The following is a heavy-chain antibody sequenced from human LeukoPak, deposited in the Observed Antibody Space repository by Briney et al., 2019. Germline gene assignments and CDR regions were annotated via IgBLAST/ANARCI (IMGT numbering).Heavy chain of an antibody. CDR2: IYYSGST. CDR3: AIVVKDAFDI. Sequence: SQTLSLTCTVSGGSISSGGYYWSWIRQHPGKGLEWIGYIYYSGSTYYNPSLKSRVTISVDTPKNQFSLKLSSVTAADTAVYYCAIVVKDAFDIWGQGTMVTVSS. D-gene: IGHD3-22*01. V-gene: IGHV4-31*03. J-gene: IGHJ3*02. CDR1: GGSISSGGYY.